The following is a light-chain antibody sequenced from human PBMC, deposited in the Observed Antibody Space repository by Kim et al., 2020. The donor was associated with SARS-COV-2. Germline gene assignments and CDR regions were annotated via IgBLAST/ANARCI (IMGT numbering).Light chain of an antibody. CDR2: EVS. J-gene: IGLJ3*02. Sequence: QSVLTQPVSVSGSPGQSITISCTGTSSDVGGYNYVSWYQQHPGKAPKLMIYEVSNRPSGVSNRFSGSKSGNTASLTISGLQAEDEADYYCSSYTSSIWVFGGGTQLTVL. CDR1: SSDVGGYNY. V-gene: IGLV2-14*01. CDR3: SSYTSSIWV.